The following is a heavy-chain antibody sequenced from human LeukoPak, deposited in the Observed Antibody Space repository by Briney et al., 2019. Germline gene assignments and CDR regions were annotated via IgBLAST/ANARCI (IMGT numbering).Heavy chain of an antibody. CDR2: MNQDGSGK. D-gene: IGHD3-16*01. J-gene: IGHJ5*02. CDR1: GFTFNGYS. V-gene: IGHV3-7*01. CDR3: ARDNDRKDDS. Sequence: GGSLRLSCAGSGFTFNGYSMNWVRQAPGKGLEWVANMNQDGSGKYYVDSVKGRFAISRDNAKNSLYLQMNNLRVEDTAVYYCARDNDRKDDSWGQGTLVTVSS.